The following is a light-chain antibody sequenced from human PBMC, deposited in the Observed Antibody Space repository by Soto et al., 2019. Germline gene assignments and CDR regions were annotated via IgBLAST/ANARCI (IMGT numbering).Light chain of an antibody. V-gene: IGLV2-11*01. CDR3: ASWDDSLSGYV. CDR1: SVDVGAYDF. J-gene: IGLJ1*01. Sequence: QSALTQPHSVSGSPGQSVTISCTGTSVDVGAYDFVSWYQQHPGKAPKLLIYVVSGRPSGVPDRFSGSKSGNAASLTISGLQAEDEADYYCASWDDSLSGYVFGTGTKVTAL. CDR2: VVS.